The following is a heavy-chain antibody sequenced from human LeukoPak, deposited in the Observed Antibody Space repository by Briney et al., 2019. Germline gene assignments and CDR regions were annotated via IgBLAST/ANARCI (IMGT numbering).Heavy chain of an antibody. CDR3: ARSLGYSGYYFDY. CDR2: IIPIFGTA. Sequence: ASVKVSCKASGGTFSSYAISWVRQAPGQGLERMGGIIPIFGTANYAQKFQGRVTITPDESTSTAYMELSSLRSEDTAVYYCARSLGYSGYYFDYWGQGTLVTVSS. V-gene: IGHV1-69*13. CDR1: GGTFSSYA. J-gene: IGHJ4*02. D-gene: IGHD3-22*01.